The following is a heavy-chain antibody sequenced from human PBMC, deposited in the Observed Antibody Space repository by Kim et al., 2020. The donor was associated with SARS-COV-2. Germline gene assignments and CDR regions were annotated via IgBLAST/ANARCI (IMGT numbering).Heavy chain of an antibody. D-gene: IGHD3-9*01. CDR3: ARDLEYYDILTGYYSPNGWFDP. V-gene: IGHV1-3*01. Sequence: ASVKVSCKASGYTFTSYAMHWVRQAPGQRLEWMGWINAGNGNTKYSQKFQGRVTITRDTSASTAYMELSSLRSEDTAVYYCARDLEYYDILTGYYSPNGWFDPWGQGTLVTVSS. CDR2: INAGNGNT. CDR1: GYTFTSYA. J-gene: IGHJ5*02.